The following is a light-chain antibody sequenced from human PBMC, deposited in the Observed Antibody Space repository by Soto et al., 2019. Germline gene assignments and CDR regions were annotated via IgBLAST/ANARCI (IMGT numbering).Light chain of an antibody. J-gene: IGKJ2*01. V-gene: IGKV3-20*01. Sequence: EIVLTQSPGTLSLSPGERATLSCRASRSFSSSYLAWYQQKPGQAPRLLIYGASSRATGIPDRFSGGVSGTDFTLTISRLEPEDFAVYYCQQYVTSPMYTFGQGTKLEIK. CDR1: RSFSSSY. CDR3: QQYVTSPMYT. CDR2: GAS.